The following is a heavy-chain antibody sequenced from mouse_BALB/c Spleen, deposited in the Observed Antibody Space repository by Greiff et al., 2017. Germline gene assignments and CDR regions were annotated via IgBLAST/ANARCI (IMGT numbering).Heavy chain of an antibody. D-gene: IGHD2-4*01. CDR1: GYTFTSYW. Sequence: EVQRVESGTVLARPGASVKMSCKASGYTFTSYWMHWVKQRPGQGLEWIGAIYPGNSDTSYNQKFKGKAKLTAVTSTSTAYMELSSLTNEDSAVYYCTRDYDYDNYAMDYWGQGTSVTVSS. CDR3: TRDYDYDNYAMDY. CDR2: IYPGNSDT. V-gene: IGHV1-5*01. J-gene: IGHJ4*01.